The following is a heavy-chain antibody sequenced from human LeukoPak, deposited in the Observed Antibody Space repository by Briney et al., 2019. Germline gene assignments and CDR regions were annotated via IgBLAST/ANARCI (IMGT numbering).Heavy chain of an antibody. V-gene: IGHV3-23*01. D-gene: IGHD6-13*01. Sequence: PGGSLRLSCAASGFTFSSYWMSWVRQAPGKGLEWVSAISGSGGSTYYADSVKGRFTISRDNSKNTLYLQMNSLRAEDTAVYYCASRIAAAGRGTEFDYWGQGTLVTVSS. CDR2: ISGSGGST. CDR3: ASRIAAAGRGTEFDY. CDR1: GFTFSSYW. J-gene: IGHJ4*02.